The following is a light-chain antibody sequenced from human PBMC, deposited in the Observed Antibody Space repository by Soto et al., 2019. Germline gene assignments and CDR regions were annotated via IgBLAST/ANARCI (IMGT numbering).Light chain of an antibody. J-gene: IGKJ4*01. CDR3: QQYGTSPST. CDR1: QSVSSSY. CDR2: RSS. Sequence: EMVLTQSPGTLSFSPGDRATLSCRASQSVSSSYLVWYQQKPGQAPRLLIYRSSTRATGIPDRFSGSGSVTDFTLTISRLGPEDIAVYYCQQYGTSPSTFGGGTKVEIK. V-gene: IGKV3-20*01.